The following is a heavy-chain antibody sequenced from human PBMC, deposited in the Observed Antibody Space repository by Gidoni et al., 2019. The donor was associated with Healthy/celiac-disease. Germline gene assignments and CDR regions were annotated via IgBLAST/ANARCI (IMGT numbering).Heavy chain of an antibody. CDR1: GFTFSDYY. Sequence: QVQLVESGGLLVNPGRSLRLSCAASGFTFSDYYMNWIRQAPWKGLEWVSYISSSGSTVYYADSVKSRFTISRDNAKNSLYLQMSSLRAENTAVYYCARGRLAPDLDYWGQGTLGTVSS. CDR3: ARGRLAPDLDY. V-gene: IGHV3-11*01. D-gene: IGHD6-19*01. J-gene: IGHJ4*02. CDR2: ISSSGSTV.